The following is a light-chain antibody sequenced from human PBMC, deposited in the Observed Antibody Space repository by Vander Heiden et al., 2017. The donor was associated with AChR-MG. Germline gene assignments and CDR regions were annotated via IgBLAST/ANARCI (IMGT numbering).Light chain of an antibody. CDR1: SGHSSYA. J-gene: IGLJ3*02. Sequence: QLVLTQSPSASASLGASVKPTCTLSSGHSSYAIAWHQQQPEKGPRYLMKLNSDGSHSKGDGIPDRFSGSSSGAERYLTISSLQSEDEADYYCQTWGTEVFGGGTKLTVL. V-gene: IGLV4-69*01. CDR2: LNSDGSH. CDR3: QTWGTEV.